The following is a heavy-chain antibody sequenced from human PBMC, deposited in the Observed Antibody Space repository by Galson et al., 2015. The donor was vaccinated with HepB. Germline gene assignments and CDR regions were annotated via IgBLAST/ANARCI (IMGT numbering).Heavy chain of an antibody. CDR1: GFTFSSYA. J-gene: IGHJ4*02. V-gene: IGHV3-23*01. CDR3: ARDSWYRGSSFSTWLSDH. CDR2: INTSGGGT. D-gene: IGHD1-26*01. Sequence: SLRLSCAASGFTFSSYAMRWVRQAPGKGLEWVSAINTSGGGTYYADSVKGRFTISRDNSKNTLYLQMNSLRAEDTAVYYCARDSWYRGSSFSTWLSDHWGQGTLVTVSS.